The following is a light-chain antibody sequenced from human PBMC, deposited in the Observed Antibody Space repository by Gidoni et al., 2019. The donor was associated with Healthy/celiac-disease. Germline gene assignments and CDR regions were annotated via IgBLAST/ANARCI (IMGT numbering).Light chain of an antibody. CDR1: QSVLYSSNNKNY. Sequence: DIVMTQSPDSLAVSLGERATINCKSSQSVLYSSNNKNYLAWYQQKPGQPPKLLIYWASTRESGVSTRFSGSGSGTDFTLTISSLQAEDVAVYYCQQYYSTPTWTFGQGTKVEIK. CDR3: QQYYSTPTWT. V-gene: IGKV4-1*01. J-gene: IGKJ1*01. CDR2: WAS.